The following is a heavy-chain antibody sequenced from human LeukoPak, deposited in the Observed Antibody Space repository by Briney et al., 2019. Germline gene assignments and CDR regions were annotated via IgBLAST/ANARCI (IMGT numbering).Heavy chain of an antibody. CDR1: GFTFSTCW. D-gene: IGHD3-22*01. Sequence: GGSLRLSCAASGFTFSTCWMNWVRQAPGKGLEWVAVISYDGSNKYYADSVKGRFTISRDNSKNTLYLQMSSLRAEDTAVYYCARDGTDYYDSSGYFGYWGQGTLVTVSS. CDR2: ISYDGSNK. J-gene: IGHJ4*02. V-gene: IGHV3-30-3*01. CDR3: ARDGTDYYDSSGYFGY.